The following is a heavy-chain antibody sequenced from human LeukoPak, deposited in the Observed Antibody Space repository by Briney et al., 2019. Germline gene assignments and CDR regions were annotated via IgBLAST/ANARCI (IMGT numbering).Heavy chain of an antibody. Sequence: SETLSLTCTVSGGSISSYYWSWIRQPPGKGLEWIGYIYYSGSTNYNPSLKSRVTISVDTSKNQFSLKLSSVTAADTAVYYCARSPRYSGWYGSFDYWGQGTLVTVSS. CDR1: GGSISSYY. J-gene: IGHJ4*02. CDR2: IYYSGST. V-gene: IGHV4-59*01. D-gene: IGHD6-19*01. CDR3: ARSPRYSGWYGSFDY.